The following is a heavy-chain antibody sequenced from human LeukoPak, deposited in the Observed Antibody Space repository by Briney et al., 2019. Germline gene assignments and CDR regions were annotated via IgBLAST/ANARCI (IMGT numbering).Heavy chain of an antibody. CDR2: ISGSGGST. J-gene: IGHJ4*02. Sequence: GGSLRLSCATSGFTFSNYGMSWVRQAPGKGLEWVSAISGSGGSTYYADSVKGRFTISRDNSKNTLYLQMNSLRAEDTAVYYCAKKRTYYFDYWGQGTLVTVSS. CDR3: AKKRTYYFDY. CDR1: GFTFSNYG. V-gene: IGHV3-23*01.